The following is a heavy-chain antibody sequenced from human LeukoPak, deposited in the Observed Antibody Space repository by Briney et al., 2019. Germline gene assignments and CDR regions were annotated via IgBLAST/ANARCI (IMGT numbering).Heavy chain of an antibody. D-gene: IGHD2-2*01. CDR1: GYTFTTYW. CDR2: IYPGDSDT. V-gene: IGHV5-51*01. Sequence: RGESLKISCKGSGYTFTTYWIAWVRQMPGKGLEWMGIIYPGDSDTRYSPSFQGQVTISADKSVSTAYLQWSRLKASDTAMYYCARGDCSSTSCSGDAFDIWGRGTMVTVSS. CDR3: ARGDCSSTSCSGDAFDI. J-gene: IGHJ3*02.